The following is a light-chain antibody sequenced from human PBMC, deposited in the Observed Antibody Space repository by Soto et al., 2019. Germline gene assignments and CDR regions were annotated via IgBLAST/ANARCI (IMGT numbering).Light chain of an antibody. CDR3: QQYENYWT. Sequence: EIVLTQSPGTLSLSPGERATLSCRASQSVSSSYLAWYQQKPGQAPRLLIYGATSRATGIPGRFSGSGSGTDFTLTISSLQPEDFAVYYCQQYENYWTFGQGTKVDIK. V-gene: IGKV3-20*01. CDR1: QSVSSSY. CDR2: GAT. J-gene: IGKJ1*01.